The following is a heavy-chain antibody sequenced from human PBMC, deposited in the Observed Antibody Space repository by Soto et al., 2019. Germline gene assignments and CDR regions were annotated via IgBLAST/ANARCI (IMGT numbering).Heavy chain of an antibody. Sequence: ASVKVSCKASGYTFTGYYMHWVRQAPGQGLEWMGWINPNSGGTNYAQKFQGWVTMTRDTSISTAYMELSRLRSDDTAVYYCARAHQQFDYDFWSGYYKNLPDYYYYGMAVWGQGTTVTVSS. CDR1: GYTFTGYY. J-gene: IGHJ6*02. CDR3: ARAHQQFDYDFWSGYYKNLPDYYYYGMAV. D-gene: IGHD3-3*01. V-gene: IGHV1-2*04. CDR2: INPNSGGT.